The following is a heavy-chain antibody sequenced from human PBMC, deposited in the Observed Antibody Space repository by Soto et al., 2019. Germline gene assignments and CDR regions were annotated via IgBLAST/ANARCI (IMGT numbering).Heavy chain of an antibody. V-gene: IGHV3-30*18. J-gene: IGHJ1*01. CDR1: GFTFSSYG. Sequence: QVQLVESGGGGVQPGRSLRLSCAASGFTFSSYGMHWVRQAPGKGLEWVAVISYDGSNKYCADSVKGRFTISRDNSKNTLYLQMNSLRAEDTAVYYCAKDRAAVAGTGYFQHWGLGTLVTVSS. CDR2: ISYDGSNK. D-gene: IGHD6-19*01. CDR3: AKDRAAVAGTGYFQH.